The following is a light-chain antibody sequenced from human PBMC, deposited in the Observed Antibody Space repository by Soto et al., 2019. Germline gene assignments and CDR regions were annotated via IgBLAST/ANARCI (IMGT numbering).Light chain of an antibody. V-gene: IGLV2-14*01. CDR2: EVS. Sequence: QSVLTQPASVSGSPGQSITISCTGTSSDVGGYNYVSWYQQHPGKAPKLMIYEVSNRPSGVSNRFSGSKSGNTASLTISGLQAEDEADCYCSSYTSSSTPLWVFGTGTKVTVL. CDR1: SSDVGGYNY. CDR3: SSYTSSSTPLWV. J-gene: IGLJ1*01.